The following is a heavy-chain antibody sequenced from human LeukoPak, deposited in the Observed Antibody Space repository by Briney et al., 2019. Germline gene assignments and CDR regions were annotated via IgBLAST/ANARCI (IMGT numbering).Heavy chain of an antibody. CDR2: ISWDGGST. Sequence: GGSLRLSCAASGFTFDDYAMHWVRQAPGKGLEWVSLISWDGGSTYYADSVKGRFTICRDNSKNSLYLQMNSLRAEDTALYYCAKEGGITMVRGVESYYYYGMDVWGQGTTVTVSS. CDR3: AKEGGITMVRGVESYYYYGMDV. J-gene: IGHJ6*02. D-gene: IGHD3-10*01. V-gene: IGHV3-43D*03. CDR1: GFTFDDYA.